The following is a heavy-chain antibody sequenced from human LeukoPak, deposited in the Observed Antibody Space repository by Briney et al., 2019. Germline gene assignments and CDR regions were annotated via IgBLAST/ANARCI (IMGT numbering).Heavy chain of an antibody. CDR2: VSRSSSYI. CDR3: ARAVDYGSGPAY. CDR1: GFTFSSYS. D-gene: IGHD3-10*01. J-gene: IGHJ4*02. Sequence: GGSLRLSCPASGFTFSSYSMNWVRQAPGEGLEWVSSVSRSSSYIYYADSVKGRFTIYRDNAKNSLYLQMNSLRAEDTAVYYCARAVDYGSGPAYWGQGTLVTVSS. V-gene: IGHV3-21*01.